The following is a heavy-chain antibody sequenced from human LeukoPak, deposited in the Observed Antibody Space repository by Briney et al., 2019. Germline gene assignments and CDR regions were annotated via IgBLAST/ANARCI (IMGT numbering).Heavy chain of an antibody. Sequence: GASVKVSCKASGYTFTDYYMQWVRRAPGQGLEWMGRINPNSGGTNYAQKFQGRVTMTRDTSISTAYMDLSSLRSDDTAVYYCAIGIPAAGTFDCWGQGTLVTVSS. CDR2: INPNSGGT. D-gene: IGHD6-13*01. V-gene: IGHV1-2*06. J-gene: IGHJ4*02. CDR1: GYTFTDYY. CDR3: AIGIPAAGTFDC.